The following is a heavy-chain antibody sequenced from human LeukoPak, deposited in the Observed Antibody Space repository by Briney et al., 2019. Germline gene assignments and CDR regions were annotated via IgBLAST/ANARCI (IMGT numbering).Heavy chain of an antibody. D-gene: IGHD3-3*01. CDR2: IYYSGST. V-gene: IGHV4-31*03. Sequence: PSETLSLTCTVSGGSISSCGYYWSWIRQHPGKGLEWIGYIYYSGSTYYNPSLKSRVTISVDTSKNQFSLKLSSVTAADTAVYYCARDIGVSLEWPQFDPWGQGTLVTVSS. CDR3: ARDIGVSLEWPQFDP. J-gene: IGHJ5*02. CDR1: GGSISSCGYY.